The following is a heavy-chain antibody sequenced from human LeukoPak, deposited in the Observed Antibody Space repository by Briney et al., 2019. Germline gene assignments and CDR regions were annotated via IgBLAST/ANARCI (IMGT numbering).Heavy chain of an antibody. CDR2: NYFSGST. V-gene: IGHV4-59*07. J-gene: IGHJ4*02. Sequence: SDTVSLTCTVSGRSIRSYDWRGIRHPPGKAVEWIGYNYFSGSTNYNHSLKSRVTISIDTSKNQFSLRLSSVTAADTAVYYCVSGLCEVHGCHWGQGTLVTVSS. CDR3: VSGLCEVHGCH. D-gene: IGHD1-1*01. CDR1: GRSIRSYD.